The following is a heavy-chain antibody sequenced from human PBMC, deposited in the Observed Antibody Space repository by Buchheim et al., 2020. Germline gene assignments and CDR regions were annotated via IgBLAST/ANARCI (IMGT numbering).Heavy chain of an antibody. Sequence: DVQLLESGGGLVQPGGSLRLSCAASGFTFSIYAMTWVRQAPGKGLKWVSTITGSGVSTYYADSVKGRFTISRDHSKNTLYLQMNSLRTEDTAVYYCARVPDSSRALDYWGQGTL. V-gene: IGHV3-23*01. D-gene: IGHD3-22*01. CDR3: ARVPDSSRALDY. CDR2: ITGSGVST. J-gene: IGHJ4*02. CDR1: GFTFSIYA.